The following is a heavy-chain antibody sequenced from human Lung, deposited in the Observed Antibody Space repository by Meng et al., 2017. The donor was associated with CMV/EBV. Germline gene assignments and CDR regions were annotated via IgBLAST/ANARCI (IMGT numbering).Heavy chain of an antibody. CDR3: ARGGYSSGWYGNYFDY. J-gene: IGHJ4*02. CDR2: INWNGGST. D-gene: IGHD6-19*01. V-gene: IGHV3-20*04. Sequence: ESLKISXAASGFTFDDYGMSWVRQAPGKGLEWVSGINWNGGSTGYADSVKGRFTISRDNAKNSLYLQMNSLRAEDTALYYCARGGYSSGWYGNYFDYWGQGTXVTVSS. CDR1: GFTFDDYG.